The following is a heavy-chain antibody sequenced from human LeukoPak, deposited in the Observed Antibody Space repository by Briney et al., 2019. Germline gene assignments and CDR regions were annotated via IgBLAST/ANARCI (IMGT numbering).Heavy chain of an antibody. D-gene: IGHD3-22*01. CDR3: ATYSPQGSTYYYDSKQPDY. J-gene: IGHJ4*02. CDR1: GFTFSSYA. CDR2: ISGSGGST. V-gene: IGHV3-23*01. Sequence: PGGSLRLSCAASGFTFSSYAMSWVRQAPGKGLEWVSAISGSGGSTYYADSVKGRFTISRDNSKNTLYLQMNSLRAEDTAVYHCATYSPQGSTYYYDSKQPDYWGQGTLVTVSS.